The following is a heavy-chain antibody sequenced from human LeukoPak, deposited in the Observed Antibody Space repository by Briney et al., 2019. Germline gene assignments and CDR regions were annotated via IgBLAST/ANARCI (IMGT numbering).Heavy chain of an antibody. CDR2: IRGDWHDT. CDR1: GFRFSDFW. V-gene: IGHV3-74*01. Sequence: GGSLRLSCTASGFRFSDFWMHRVRQAPGKGLEWVSRIRGDWHDTTYADSVKGRFTISRDNAQNTLYLQMTSLRVEDTAVYYCASDRVLGSGSLDNWGQGTLVTVSS. J-gene: IGHJ4*02. CDR3: ASDRVLGSGSLDN. D-gene: IGHD3-10*01.